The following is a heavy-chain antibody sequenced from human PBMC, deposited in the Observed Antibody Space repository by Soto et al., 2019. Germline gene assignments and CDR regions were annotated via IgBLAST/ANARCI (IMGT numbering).Heavy chain of an antibody. D-gene: IGHD5-12*01. J-gene: IGHJ4*02. Sequence: GSLRLSCAASGFTFSNYAMTWVRQAPGKGLEWVSAISGSGGSTYYADSVKGRFTISRDNSKNTLYLQMNSLRADDTAVYYCARGDGYDPSSSFDYCGQAILVTVFS. CDR3: ARGDGYDPSSSFDY. V-gene: IGHV3-23*01. CDR1: GFTFSNYA. CDR2: ISGSGGST.